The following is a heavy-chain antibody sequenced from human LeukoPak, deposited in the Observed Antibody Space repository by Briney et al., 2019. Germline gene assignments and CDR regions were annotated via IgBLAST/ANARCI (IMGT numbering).Heavy chain of an antibody. D-gene: IGHD2-15*01. CDR1: GFTFSSYG. J-gene: IGHJ1*01. Sequence: GGSLRLSCAASGFTFSSYGMHWVRQAPGKGLEWVAFIRYDGSNKYYADSVKGRFTISRDNSKITLYLQMNSLRAEGTAVYYCARGGRGYFQHWGQGTLVTVSS. CDR2: IRYDGSNK. V-gene: IGHV3-30*02. CDR3: ARGGRGYFQH.